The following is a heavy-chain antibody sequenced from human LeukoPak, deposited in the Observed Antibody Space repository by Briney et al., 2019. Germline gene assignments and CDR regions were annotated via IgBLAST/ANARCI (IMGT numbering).Heavy chain of an antibody. Sequence: GGSLRLSCAASGFIFSLYCMHWVRQAPGKGPMWVSRICPDGTGISYADSVKARFTTPRDNAKNTVYLQMNGLREEDTAVYYCVRDFRSADYWGQGTLVTVSS. CDR2: ICPDGTGI. CDR1: GFIFSLYC. V-gene: IGHV3-74*01. J-gene: IGHJ4*02. CDR3: VRDFRSADY.